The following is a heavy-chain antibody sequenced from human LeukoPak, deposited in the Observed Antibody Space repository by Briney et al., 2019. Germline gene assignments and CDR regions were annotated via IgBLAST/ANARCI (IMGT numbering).Heavy chain of an antibody. D-gene: IGHD3-16*02. V-gene: IGHV3-48*03. CDR1: GFTFSTYE. CDR2: ISTSGSTI. J-gene: IGHJ4*02. CDR3: ARGANDYVWGTYRHYGGLDY. Sequence: PGGSLRLSCVASGFTFSTYEMNWVRQAPGKGLEWVSYISTSGSTIYYADSVKGRFTISRDNAKNSLYLQMNSLRAEDTAVYYCARGANDYVWGTYRHYGGLDYWGQGTLVTVSS.